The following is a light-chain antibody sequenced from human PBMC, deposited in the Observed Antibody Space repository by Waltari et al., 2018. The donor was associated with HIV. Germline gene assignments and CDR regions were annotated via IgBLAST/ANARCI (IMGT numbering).Light chain of an antibody. V-gene: IGLV1-47*01. J-gene: IGLJ2*01. CDR1: ISNIGTNF. CDR2: RNS. CDR3: EAWDDRLGGPV. Sequence: QSVLTQPPSASETPGQRVTISCSGSISNIGTNFVYWYQQLPGTDPKVLIYRNSQRPSGVPDRFSGSKSGTSASLAISGLRSEDEADYYCEAWDDRLGGPVFGGGTRLTVL.